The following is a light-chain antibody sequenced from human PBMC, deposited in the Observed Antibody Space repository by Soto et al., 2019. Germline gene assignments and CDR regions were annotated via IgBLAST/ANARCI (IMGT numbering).Light chain of an antibody. CDR1: QSISTN. V-gene: IGKV3-15*01. Sequence: ENELTQWTVPLCTPPRSILTLSCAARQSISTNLAWYQQKPGQAPRLLIYGASTRATGIPDRFSGSGSGTEFTLTISSLKSEDFEVFYCQQYQNWPPQSTFGRGGKVDIK. J-gene: IGKJ3*01. CDR3: QQYQNWPPQST. CDR2: GAS.